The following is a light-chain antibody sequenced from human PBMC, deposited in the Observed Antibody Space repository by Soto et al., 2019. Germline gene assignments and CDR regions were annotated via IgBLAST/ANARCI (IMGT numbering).Light chain of an antibody. V-gene: IGLV1-47*01. J-gene: IGLJ2*01. CDR2: RNN. Sequence: QSVLTQPPSASGTPGQRVTISCSGSSSNIGSNYVYCYQQLPATAPTLLIYRNNQRPSGVPVRFSGSKSGTSASLAISGLRSEDEAEYDCAAWDDSLSGVVFGGGTKLTVL. CDR1: SSNIGSNY. CDR3: AAWDDSLSGVV.